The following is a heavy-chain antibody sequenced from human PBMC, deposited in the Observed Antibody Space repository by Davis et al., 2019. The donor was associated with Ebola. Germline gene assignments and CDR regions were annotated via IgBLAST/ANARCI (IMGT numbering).Heavy chain of an antibody. Sequence: KVSCKASGYSFTSYWIGWVRQMPGKGLEWMGIIYPGDSDTRYSPSFQGQVTISADKSISTAYLQWSSLKASDTAMYYCARLAVARDYYYYGMDVWGQGTTVTVSS. J-gene: IGHJ6*02. CDR2: IYPGDSDT. CDR3: ARLAVARDYYYYGMDV. V-gene: IGHV5-51*01. D-gene: IGHD6-19*01. CDR1: GYSFTSYW.